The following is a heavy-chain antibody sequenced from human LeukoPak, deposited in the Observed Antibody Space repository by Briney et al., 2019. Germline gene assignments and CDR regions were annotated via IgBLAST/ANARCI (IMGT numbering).Heavy chain of an antibody. J-gene: IGHJ4*02. D-gene: IGHD4-23*01. CDR3: AFQDGGIVY. V-gene: IGHV3-48*02. CDR1: GFTFSTYS. Sequence: GGSLRLSCAASGFTFSTYSLNWVRQAPGKGLEWVSYISSSSGIIYADSVKGRCTVSRGNAKNSLYLQMNSLRDDDTGVYYCAFQDGGIVYWGQGTLVTVSS. CDR2: ISSSSGII.